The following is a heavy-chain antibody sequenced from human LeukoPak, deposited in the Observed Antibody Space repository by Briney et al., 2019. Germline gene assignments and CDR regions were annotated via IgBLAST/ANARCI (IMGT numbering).Heavy chain of an antibody. CDR2: IYYSGST. CDR1: GGSISSGGYY. J-gene: IGHJ4*02. CDR3: ARGPDSSGYPRERTFDY. Sequence: PSETLSLTCTVSGGSISSGGYYWSWIRQHPGKGLEWIGYIYYSGSTYYNPSLKSRVTISVDTSKNQFSLKLSSVTAADTAVYYCARGPDSSGYPRERTFDYWGQGTLVTVSS. V-gene: IGHV4-31*03. D-gene: IGHD3-22*01.